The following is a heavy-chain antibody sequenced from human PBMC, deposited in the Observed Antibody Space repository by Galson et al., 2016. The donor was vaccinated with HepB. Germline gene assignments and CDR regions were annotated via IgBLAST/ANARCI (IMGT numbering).Heavy chain of an antibody. Sequence: SLRLSCAASRFTFSNYGMHWVRQAPGKGLEWVAVIWYDGSQKYYADFVKGRFTISRDNSKNTLSLQMNSLRAEDTAVYYCAKGRPDYYGSGSYAPLDYWGQGTLVTVSS. CDR3: AKGRPDYYGSGSYAPLDY. V-gene: IGHV3-33*06. D-gene: IGHD3-10*01. CDR2: IWYDGSQK. CDR1: RFTFSNYG. J-gene: IGHJ4*02.